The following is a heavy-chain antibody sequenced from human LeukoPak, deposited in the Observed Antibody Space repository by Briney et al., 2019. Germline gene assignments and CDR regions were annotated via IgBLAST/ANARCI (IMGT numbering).Heavy chain of an antibody. CDR3: ARSRLDV. V-gene: IGHV3-48*02. Sequence: GGSLRLSCAASGFTFSNYIMNWVRQAPGKGLEWVSYISTSSSTIKYADAVNGRFTVSRDNAKNSKYLQMNSLRDEDTAVYHCARSRLDVWGQGTTVTVSS. CDR1: GFTFSNYI. CDR2: ISTSSSTI. J-gene: IGHJ6*02.